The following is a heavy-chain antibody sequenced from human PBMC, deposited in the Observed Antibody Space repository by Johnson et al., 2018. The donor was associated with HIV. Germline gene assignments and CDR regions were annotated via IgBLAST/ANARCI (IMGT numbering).Heavy chain of an antibody. CDR1: GFTFSSYW. Sequence: VQLVESGGGLVQPGGSLRLSCAASGFTFSSYWMSWVRQAPGKGLEWVANIKQDGSEKYYVDSVKGRFTISIDNAKNSLYLQMNSLRAEDTAVYYCARGPAGTVTTGNDAFDIWGQGTMVTVSS. J-gene: IGHJ3*02. V-gene: IGHV3-7*05. CDR3: ARGPAGTVTTGNDAFDI. CDR2: IKQDGSEK. D-gene: IGHD4-17*01.